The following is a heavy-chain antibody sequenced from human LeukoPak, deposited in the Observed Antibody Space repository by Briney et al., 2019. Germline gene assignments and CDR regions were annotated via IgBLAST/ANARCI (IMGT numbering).Heavy chain of an antibody. V-gene: IGHV1-2*02. CDR3: AREDSSGDWFDP. J-gene: IGHJ5*02. Sequence: ASVRVSCTASGYTFTGYYMHWVRQAPGQGLEWMGWINPNSGGTNYAQTFQGRVTMTRDTSISTAYMELSRLRSDDTAVYYCAREDSSGDWFDPWGQGTLVTVSS. CDR1: GYTFTGYY. CDR2: INPNSGGT. D-gene: IGHD6-19*01.